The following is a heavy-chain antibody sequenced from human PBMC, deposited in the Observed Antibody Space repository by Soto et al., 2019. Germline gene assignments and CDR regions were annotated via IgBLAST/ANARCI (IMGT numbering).Heavy chain of an antibody. CDR2: IYYSGST. J-gene: IGHJ5*02. Sequence: ETLSLXCTVSGGSIRSSSYYWGWIRQPPGKGLEWIGSIYYSGSTYYNPSLKSRVTISVDTSKNQFSLKLSSVTAADTAVYYCARLDGSGWANWFDPWGQGTLVTVSS. CDR3: ARLDGSGWANWFDP. V-gene: IGHV4-39*01. CDR1: GGSIRSSSYY. D-gene: IGHD6-19*01.